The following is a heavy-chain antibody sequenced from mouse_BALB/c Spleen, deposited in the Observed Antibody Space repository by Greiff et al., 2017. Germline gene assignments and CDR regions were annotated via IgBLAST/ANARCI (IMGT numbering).Heavy chain of an antibody. CDR3: ARRGNHYDSYAMDY. D-gene: IGHD2-1*01. V-gene: IGHV5-6*02. CDR1: GFTFSSYG. CDR2: ISSGGSYT. J-gene: IGHJ4*01. Sequence: EVKLMESGGDLVKPGGSLKLSCAASGFTFSSYGMSWVRQTPDKRLEWVATISSGGSYTYYPDSVKGRFTISRDNAKNTLYLQMSSLKSEDTAMYYCARRGNHYDSYAMDYWGQGTSVTVSS.